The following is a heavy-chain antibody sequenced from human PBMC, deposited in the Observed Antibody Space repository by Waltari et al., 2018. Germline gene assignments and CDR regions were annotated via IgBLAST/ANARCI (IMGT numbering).Heavy chain of an antibody. V-gene: IGHV4-38-2*01. D-gene: IGHD3-10*01. Sequence: QVQLQQWGAGLLKPSETLSLTCAVSGYSLSSGYYWGWIRQPPGKGLEWIGSIHYRWSTYYNPSLKSRVTISVDTSKNQFSLKLSSVTAADTAVYYCARAEPLLWFRELSTYYFDYWGQGTLVTVSS. CDR3: ARAEPLLWFRELSTYYFDY. CDR2: IHYRWST. J-gene: IGHJ4*02. CDR1: GYSLSSGYY.